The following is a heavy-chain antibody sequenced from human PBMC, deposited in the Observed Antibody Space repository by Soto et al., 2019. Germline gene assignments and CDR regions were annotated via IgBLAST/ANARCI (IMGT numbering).Heavy chain of an antibody. V-gene: IGHV3-33*01. D-gene: IGHD4-17*01. J-gene: IGHJ3*02. CDR3: ARDLSGDYGALDT. CDR2: IWYDGSNK. CDR1: GFTFSTYG. Sequence: PGGSLRLSCTPSGFTFSTYGMHWARQAPGKGLEWVAVIWYDGSNKVYADSVKGRFTISRDNSKNTLYLQMNSLRAEDTAVYYCARDLSGDYGALDTWGQRTMVTVSS.